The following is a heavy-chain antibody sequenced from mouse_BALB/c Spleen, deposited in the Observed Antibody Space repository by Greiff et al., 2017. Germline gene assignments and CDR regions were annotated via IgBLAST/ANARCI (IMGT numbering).Heavy chain of an antibody. CDR1: GFTFSSYG. CDR2: ISSGGSYT. CDR3: ASKDGNYAY. D-gene: IGHD2-1*01. V-gene: IGHV5-6*01. Sequence: EVQGVESGGDLVKPGGSLKLSCAASGFTFSSYGMSWVRQTPDKRLEWVATISSGGSYTYYPDSVKGRFTISRDNAKNTLYLQMSSLKSEDTAMYYCASKDGNYAYWGQGTLVTVSA. J-gene: IGHJ3*01.